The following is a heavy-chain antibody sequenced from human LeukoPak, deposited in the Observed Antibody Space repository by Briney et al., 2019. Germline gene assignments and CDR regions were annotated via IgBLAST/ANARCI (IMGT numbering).Heavy chain of an antibody. Sequence: GGSLRLSCAASGFTFSSYGMHWVRQAPGKGLEWVAVIWYDGSNKYYAESVKGRFTISRDNAKNTVYLQMNSLRREDTAVYYCAVRTRSNPPYDYWGQGTLVTVSS. CDR3: AVRTRSNPPYDY. V-gene: IGHV3-30*02. CDR1: GFTFSSYG. D-gene: IGHD1-26*01. J-gene: IGHJ4*02. CDR2: IWYDGSNK.